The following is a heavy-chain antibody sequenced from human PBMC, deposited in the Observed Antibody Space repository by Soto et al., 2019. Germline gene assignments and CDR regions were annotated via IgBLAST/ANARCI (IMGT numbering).Heavy chain of an antibody. CDR1: GFTFSDSY. Sequence: WGSLRLSCAASGFTFSDSYISCVRQSPVKGWEWISYITFSGNTVYYADSLKGRFTISRDNAKNSLYLQMNRLRAEDTAVYYCARVSWREKYGMDVWGQGTTVTVSS. CDR2: ITFSGNTV. J-gene: IGHJ6*02. CDR3: ARVSWREKYGMDV. V-gene: IGHV3-11*01.